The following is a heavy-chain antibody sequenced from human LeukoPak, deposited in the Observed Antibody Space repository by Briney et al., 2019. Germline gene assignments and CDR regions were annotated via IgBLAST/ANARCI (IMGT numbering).Heavy chain of an antibody. J-gene: IGHJ4*02. CDR3: ARLEYSGYDLPYYFDC. CDR2: IYYSGST. Sequence: SETLSLTCTVSGGSISSSSCYWGWIRQPPGKGLEWIGSIYYSGSTYYNPSLKSRVTVSVDTSKNQFSLKLSSVTAADTAVYYCARLEYSGYDLPYYFDCWGQGTLVTVSS. D-gene: IGHD5-12*01. V-gene: IGHV4-39*01. CDR1: GGSISSSSCY.